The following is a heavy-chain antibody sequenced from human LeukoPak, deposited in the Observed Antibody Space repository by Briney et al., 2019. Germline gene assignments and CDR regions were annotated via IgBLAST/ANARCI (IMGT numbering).Heavy chain of an antibody. D-gene: IGHD3-16*01. V-gene: IGHV4-59*01. CDR1: GGSISSFY. CDR2: MSNSGST. J-gene: IGHJ4*02. Sequence: TLSLTCSVSGGSISSFYWNWIRQPPGKGLEWIGYMSNSGSTNYNPSLKSRLTISVDTSKNHLSLRLSSVTAADTAVYYCARGNYDDSYAYGGDFDSWGQGTLVTVSS. CDR3: ARGNYDDSYAYGGDFDS.